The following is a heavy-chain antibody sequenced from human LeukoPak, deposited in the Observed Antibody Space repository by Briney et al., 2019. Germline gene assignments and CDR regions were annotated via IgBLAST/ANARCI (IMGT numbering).Heavy chain of an antibody. CDR1: GGSISSYY. J-gene: IGHJ4*02. CDR3: ARSYGSGAASDH. V-gene: IGHV4-59*01. D-gene: IGHD3-10*01. Sequence: SDTLSLTCTVSGGSISSYYWSWVRQPPGKGLEWIGYMYHSGSTNYNPSLESRVTISIDTSKNQFSLKLTSVTAADTAVYYCARSYGSGAASDHWGQGTLVTVSS. CDR2: MYHSGST.